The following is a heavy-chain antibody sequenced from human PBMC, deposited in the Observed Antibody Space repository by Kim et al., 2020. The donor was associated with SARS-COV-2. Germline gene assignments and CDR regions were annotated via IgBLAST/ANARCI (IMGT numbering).Heavy chain of an antibody. CDR1: GFTFSNYA. Sequence: GGSLRLSCAAPGFTFSNYAMSWVRQAPGKGLEWVSVISDSGGTTNYADSVKGRFTISRDNSKNTLYLQMNSLRAEDTAVYYCAREALRCISARCNFDFWG. CDR2: ISDSGGTT. J-gene: IGHJ4*01. D-gene: IGHD3-3*02. V-gene: IGHV3-23*01. CDR3: AREALRCISARCNFDF.